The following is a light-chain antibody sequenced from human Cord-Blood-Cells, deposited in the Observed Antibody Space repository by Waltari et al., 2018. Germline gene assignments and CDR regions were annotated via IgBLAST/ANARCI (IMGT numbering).Light chain of an antibody. V-gene: IGLV2-8*01. CDR2: EVS. CDR3: SSYAGSNNNYV. Sequence: QSALTQPPSASGSPGQSVTISCTGTSSDVGGYNYVPRYQQHPGKAPKLMIYEVSKRPSGVPDRFSGSKSGNTASLTVSGLQAEDEADYYCSSYAGSNNNYVFGTGTKVTVL. J-gene: IGLJ1*01. CDR1: SSDVGGYNY.